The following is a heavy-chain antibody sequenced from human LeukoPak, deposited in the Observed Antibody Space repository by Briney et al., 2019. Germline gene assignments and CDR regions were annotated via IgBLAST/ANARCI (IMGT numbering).Heavy chain of an antibody. CDR3: ARGIAVKSAFDY. J-gene: IGHJ4*02. V-gene: IGHV3-21*04. CDR2: ISSSSSCI. D-gene: IGHD6-19*01. Sequence: PGRSLRLSCAASGFTFSSYAMHWVRQAPGKGLEWVSSISSSSSCIYYADSVTGRFTISRDNSKNTLYLQMNSLRAEDTAVYYCARGIAVKSAFDYWGQGTLVTVSS. CDR1: GFTFSSYA.